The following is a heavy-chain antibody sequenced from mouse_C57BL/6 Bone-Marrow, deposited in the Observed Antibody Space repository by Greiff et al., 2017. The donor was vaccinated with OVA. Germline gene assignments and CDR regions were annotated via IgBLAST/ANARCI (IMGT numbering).Heavy chain of an antibody. CDR2: KSYDGSN. D-gene: IGHD1-1*01. V-gene: IGHV3-6*01. J-gene: IGHJ1*03. Sequence: EVQVVESGPGLVTPSQSLSLTCSVPGYSIPSGYYWNWFRQFPGNKLEWMGHKSYDGSNNFKPSLYILISLTRDTSKNQFFLKLNSVTTEDTATYYCARRGSSPHWYFDVWGTGTTVTVSS. CDR1: GYSIPSGYY. CDR3: ARRGSSPHWYFDV.